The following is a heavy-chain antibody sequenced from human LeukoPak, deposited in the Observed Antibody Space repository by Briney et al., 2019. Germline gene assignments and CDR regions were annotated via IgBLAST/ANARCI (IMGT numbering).Heavy chain of an antibody. CDR3: AREPMVGDYDSSGYYYN. J-gene: IGHJ4*02. CDR2: IYSGGST. D-gene: IGHD3-22*01. V-gene: IGHV3-66*01. Sequence: GGSLRLSCAASGFTVSINYMSWVRQAPGKGLEWVAVIYSGGSTYYADSVKGRFTISRDNSKNTLYLQMNSLRAEDTAVYYCAREPMVGDYDSSGYYYNWGQGTLVTVSS. CDR1: GFTVSINY.